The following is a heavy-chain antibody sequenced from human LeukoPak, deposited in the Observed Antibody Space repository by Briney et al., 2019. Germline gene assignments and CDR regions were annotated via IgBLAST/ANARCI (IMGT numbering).Heavy chain of an antibody. CDR2: IYYSGST. CDR3: ARDEWELLRVFDY. J-gene: IGHJ4*02. V-gene: IGHV4-31*03. Sequence: SETLSLTCTVSGGSISSGGYYWSWIRQHPGKGLEWIGYIYYSGSTYYNPSLKSRVTISVDTSKNQFSLKLSSVTAADTAVYYCARDEWELLRVFDYWGQGTLVTVTS. CDR1: GGSISSGGYY. D-gene: IGHD1-26*01.